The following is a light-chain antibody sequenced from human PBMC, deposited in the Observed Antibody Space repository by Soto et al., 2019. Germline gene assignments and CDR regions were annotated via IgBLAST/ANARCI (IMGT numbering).Light chain of an antibody. CDR2: DAS. J-gene: IGKJ2*02. CDR3: QQFDSVPCT. V-gene: IGKV1-33*01. CDR1: QDITNY. Sequence: IQMTQSPSSLSASVGDRVTITCQASQDITNYLIWYQQKPGKAPKLLIYDASSLGTGFSSRFSGSGSGTHFTLTISSLQPEDIATYYCQQFDSVPCTFGQGTKLEMK.